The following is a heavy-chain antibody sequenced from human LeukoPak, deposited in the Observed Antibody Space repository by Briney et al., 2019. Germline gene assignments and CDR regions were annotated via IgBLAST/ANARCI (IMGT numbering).Heavy chain of an antibody. V-gene: IGHV3-48*03. CDR1: GFTFSNYE. Sequence: PGGSLRLSCAASGFTFSNYEMNWVRQAPGKGLEWLSYISSSCTTMYYADSVKGRFTISRDNARNSLYLQMNSLRAEDTAVYHCARQGYSSTWEFEYWGQGTRVTVSS. J-gene: IGHJ4*02. CDR3: ARQGYSSTWEFEY. D-gene: IGHD6-13*01. CDR2: ISSSCTTM.